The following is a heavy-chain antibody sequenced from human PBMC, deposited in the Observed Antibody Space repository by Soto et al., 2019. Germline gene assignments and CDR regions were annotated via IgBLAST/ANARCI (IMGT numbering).Heavy chain of an antibody. D-gene: IGHD1-26*01. J-gene: IGHJ4*02. V-gene: IGHV1-69*13. CDR1: GGTFSSYA. Sequence: AASVKVSCKASGGTFSSYAISWGRQSPRQGRWGRGGIIPICGTANYAQKFQGRVTITAYESTSTAYMELSSLRSEDTAVYYYARDPSGSYYYFDYWGQGTLVTVSS. CDR2: IIPICGTA. CDR3: ARDPSGSYYYFDY.